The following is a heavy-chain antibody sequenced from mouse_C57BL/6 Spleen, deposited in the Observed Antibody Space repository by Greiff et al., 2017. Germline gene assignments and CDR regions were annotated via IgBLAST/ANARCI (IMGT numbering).Heavy chain of an antibody. D-gene: IGHD1-1*02. V-gene: IGHV1-85*01. CDR1: GYTFTSYD. CDR2: IYPRDGST. J-gene: IGHJ4*01. Sequence: VQLQQSGPELVKPGASVKLSCKASGYTFTSYDINWVKQRPGQGLEWIGWIYPRDGSTQYNEKFKGKATLTVDTSSSTAYMEHDSLTSEDSAVNFCARDHYDAMDYWGQGTSVTVSS. CDR3: ARDHYDAMDY.